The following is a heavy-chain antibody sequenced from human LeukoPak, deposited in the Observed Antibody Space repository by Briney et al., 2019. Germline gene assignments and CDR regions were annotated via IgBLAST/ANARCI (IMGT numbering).Heavy chain of an antibody. CDR1: GDTLSDVS. CDR2: FDPEDGET. Sequence: GASVKVSCKVSGDTLSDVSIHWVRQAPGKGLEWMGGFDPEDGETIYAQKFQGRVTMTEDTSTDTAYMELSSLRSEDTAVYYCATAGVGAGFDYWGQGTLVTVSS. J-gene: IGHJ4*02. V-gene: IGHV1-24*01. D-gene: IGHD1-26*01. CDR3: ATAGVGAGFDY.